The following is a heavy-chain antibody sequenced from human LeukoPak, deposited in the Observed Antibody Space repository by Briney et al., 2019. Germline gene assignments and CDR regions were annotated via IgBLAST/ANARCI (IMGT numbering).Heavy chain of an antibody. Sequence: GASVKVSCKASGGTFSSCAISWVRQAPGQGLEWMGGIIPIFGTANYAQKFQGRVTITADESTSTAYMELSSLRSEDTAVYYCARESLGGSWFDSWGQGTLVTVSS. CDR2: IIPIFGTA. CDR3: ARESLGGSWFDS. CDR1: GGTFSSCA. J-gene: IGHJ5*01. V-gene: IGHV1-69*13. D-gene: IGHD1-26*01.